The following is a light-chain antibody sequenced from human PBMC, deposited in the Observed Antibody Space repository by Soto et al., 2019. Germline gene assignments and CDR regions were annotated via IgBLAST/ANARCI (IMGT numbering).Light chain of an antibody. CDR3: QQYGGSRKP. V-gene: IGKV3-20*01. J-gene: IGKJ1*01. Sequence: IVLTQSPGTLSLSPGERATLSCRASQSVSNNYLAWYQQKPGQAPRLLIYDASSRATGIPDRFSGSGSGTDFTLTIARLEPEDFALYYCQQYGGSRKPFGQGTKVEIK. CDR2: DAS. CDR1: QSVSNNY.